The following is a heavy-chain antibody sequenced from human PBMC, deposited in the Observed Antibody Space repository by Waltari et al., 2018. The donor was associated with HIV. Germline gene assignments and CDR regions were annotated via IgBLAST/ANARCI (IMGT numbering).Heavy chain of an antibody. D-gene: IGHD3-16*01. CDR3: ARGPYSYAFPGAMDV. J-gene: IGHJ6*02. CDR1: GGPISRSS. Sequence: QVQLQESGPGLVKPSETLYLTCPVSGGPISRSSWSWLRQPPGKGLEWIGYFYDSGSSNYNPSLKSRVTISIDTTENQFSLKLSSVTTADTALYYCARGPYSYAFPGAMDVWGQGTTVTVSS. CDR2: FYDSGSS. V-gene: IGHV4-59*01.